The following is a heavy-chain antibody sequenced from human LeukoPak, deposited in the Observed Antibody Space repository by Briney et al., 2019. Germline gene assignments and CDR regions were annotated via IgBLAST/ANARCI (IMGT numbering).Heavy chain of an antibody. Sequence: SETLSLTCAVSGGSISSGDYYWSWIRQPPGKGLEWIGYIYYSGSTYYNPSLKSRVTISVDTSKNQFSLKLSSVTAADTAVYYCARERATTVVKGGTFDYWGQGTLVTVSS. V-gene: IGHV4-30-4*01. CDR1: GGSISSGDYY. J-gene: IGHJ4*02. CDR2: IYYSGST. D-gene: IGHD4-23*01. CDR3: ARERATTVVKGGTFDY.